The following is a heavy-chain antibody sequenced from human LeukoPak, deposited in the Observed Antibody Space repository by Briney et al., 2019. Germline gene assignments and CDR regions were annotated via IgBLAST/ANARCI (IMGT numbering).Heavy chain of an antibody. D-gene: IGHD2-2*01. CDR3: AKDLIWGCSSTSCYAQSLDY. CDR1: GFTFSSYG. J-gene: IGHJ4*02. CDR2: IRYDGSHK. Sequence: PGGSLRLSCAASGFTFSSYGMSWVRQAPGKGLEWVAFIRYDGSHKYYADSVKGRFTVSRDNSKNTLYLQMNSLRADDTAVYYCAKDLIWGCSSTSCYAQSLDYWGQGTLVTVSS. V-gene: IGHV3-30*02.